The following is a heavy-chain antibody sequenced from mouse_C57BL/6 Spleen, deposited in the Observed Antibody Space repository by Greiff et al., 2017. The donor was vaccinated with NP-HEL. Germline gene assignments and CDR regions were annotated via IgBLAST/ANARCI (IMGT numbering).Heavy chain of an antibody. Sequence: QVQLQQSGPELVKPGASVKISCKASGYAFSSSWMNWVKQRPGKGLEWIGRIYPGDGDTNYNGKFKGKATLTADKSSSTAYMQLSSLTSEDSAVYFCAREGSNYVSYYFDYWGQGTTLTVSS. V-gene: IGHV1-82*01. CDR3: AREGSNYVSYYFDY. D-gene: IGHD2-5*01. J-gene: IGHJ2*01. CDR2: IYPGDGDT. CDR1: GYAFSSSW.